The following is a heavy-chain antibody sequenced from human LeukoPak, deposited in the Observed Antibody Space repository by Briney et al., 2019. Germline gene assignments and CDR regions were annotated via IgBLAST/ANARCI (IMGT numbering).Heavy chain of an antibody. D-gene: IGHD6-19*01. V-gene: IGHV3-23*01. J-gene: IGHJ6*03. CDR2: ISGSGGGT. Sequence: GGSLRLSCAASGFTFGNYGMSWVRQAPGKGLEWVSAISGSGGGTFYADSVRGRFTISRDNSKNTLYLQMNSLRAEDTAVYYCAKALLVAGTKGYYYMDVWGKGTTVTVSS. CDR3: AKALLVAGTKGYYYMDV. CDR1: GFTFGNYG.